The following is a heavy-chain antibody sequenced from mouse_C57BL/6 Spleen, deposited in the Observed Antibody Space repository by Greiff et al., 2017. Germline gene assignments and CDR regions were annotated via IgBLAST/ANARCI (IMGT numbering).Heavy chain of an antibody. CDR2: ISSGSSTI. Sequence: DVMLVESGGGLVKPGGSLKLSCAASGFTFSDYGMHWVRQAPEKGLEWVAYISSGSSTIYYADTVKGRFTISRDNAKNTLFLQMTSLRSEDTAMYYCARHMVTRYAMDYWGQGTSVTVSS. V-gene: IGHV5-17*01. D-gene: IGHD2-2*01. CDR3: ARHMVTRYAMDY. J-gene: IGHJ4*01. CDR1: GFTFSDYG.